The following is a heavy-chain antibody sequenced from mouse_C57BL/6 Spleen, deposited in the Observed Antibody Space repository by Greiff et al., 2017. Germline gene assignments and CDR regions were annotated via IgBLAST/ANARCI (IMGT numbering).Heavy chain of an antibody. D-gene: IGHD1-1*01. CDR3: AAYYYGSSRAGFAD. V-gene: IGHV1-69*01. J-gene: IGHJ3*01. CDR1: GYTFTSYW. CDR2: IDPSDSYT. Sequence: QVQLQQPGAELVMPGASVKLSCKASGYTFTSYWMHWVKQRPGQGLEWIGEIDPSDSYTNYNQKFKGKSTLTVDKSSSTAYMQLSSLTSEDSAVYYCAAYYYGSSRAGFADWGQGTLVTVSA.